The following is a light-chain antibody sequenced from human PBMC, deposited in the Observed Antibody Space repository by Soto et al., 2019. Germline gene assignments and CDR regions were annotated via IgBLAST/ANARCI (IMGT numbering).Light chain of an antibody. V-gene: IGLV2-11*01. J-gene: IGLJ1*01. CDR1: SSDVGTYNY. CDR3: CSYAGSPRYV. CDR2: DVS. Sequence: QSALTQPRSVSGSPGQSVTISCTGTSSDVGTYNYVSWYQQHPGKPPKIMIYDVSERPSGVPDRFSGAKSGNTASLTISGLQAEDEADYYCCSYAGSPRYVFGTGTKLTVL.